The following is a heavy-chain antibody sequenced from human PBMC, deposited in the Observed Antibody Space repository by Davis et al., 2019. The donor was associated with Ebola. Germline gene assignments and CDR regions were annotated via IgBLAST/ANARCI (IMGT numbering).Heavy chain of an antibody. CDR3: ARVRGYSYGYADY. CDR1: GYTLTELS. D-gene: IGHD5-18*01. V-gene: IGHV1-2*02. Sequence: ASVKVSCKVSGYTLTELSMHWVRQAPGQGLEWMGWINPNSGGTNYAQKFQGRVTMTRDTSISTAYMELSRLRSDDTAVYYCARVRGYSYGYADYWGQGTLVTVSS. CDR2: INPNSGGT. J-gene: IGHJ4*02.